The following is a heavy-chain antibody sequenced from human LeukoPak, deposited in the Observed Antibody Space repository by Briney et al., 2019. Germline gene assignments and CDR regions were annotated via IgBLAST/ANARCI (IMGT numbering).Heavy chain of an antibody. CDR2: IIPIFGTA. D-gene: IGHD3-9*01. CDR1: GGTFSSYA. CDR3: ARSTLKAILTGYHKDDAFDI. Sequence: ASVKVSCKASGGTFSSYAISWVRQAPGQGLEWMGGIIPIFGTANYAQKFQGRVTITADESTSTAYMELSSLRSEDTAVYYCARSTLKAILTGYHKDDAFDIWGQGTMVTVSS. V-gene: IGHV1-69*01. J-gene: IGHJ3*02.